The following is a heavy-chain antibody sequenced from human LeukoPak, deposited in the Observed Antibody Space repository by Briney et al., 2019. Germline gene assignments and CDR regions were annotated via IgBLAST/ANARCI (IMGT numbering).Heavy chain of an antibody. CDR1: GFTFSSYA. D-gene: IGHD3-3*01. J-gene: IGHJ4*02. CDR2: ISYDGSNK. Sequence: PGGSLRLSCAASGFTFSSYATHWVRQAPGKGLEWVAVISYDGSNKYYADSVKGRFTISRDNSKNTLYLQMNSLRAEDTAVYYCARDNRYDFWSGYFDYWGQGTLVTVSS. CDR3: ARDNRYDFWSGYFDY. V-gene: IGHV3-30-3*01.